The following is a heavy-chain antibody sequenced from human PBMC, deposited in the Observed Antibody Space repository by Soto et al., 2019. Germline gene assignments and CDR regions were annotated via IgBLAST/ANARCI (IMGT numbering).Heavy chain of an antibody. V-gene: IGHV1-18*01. D-gene: IGHD3-3*02. Sequence: ASVKVSCKASGYTFTSYGISWVRQAPGQGLEWMGWISAYNGNTNYAQKLQGRVTMTTDASTSTAYMELSSLRSEDTAVYYCARLLDGNEYYFDYWGQGTLVTVSS. J-gene: IGHJ4*02. CDR3: ARLLDGNEYYFDY. CDR2: ISAYNGNT. CDR1: GYTFTSYG.